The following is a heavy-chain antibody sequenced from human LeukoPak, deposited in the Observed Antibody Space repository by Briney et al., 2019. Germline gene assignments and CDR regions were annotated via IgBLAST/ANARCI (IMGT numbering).Heavy chain of an antibody. CDR3: ASLNYDFWSGYLNWFDP. D-gene: IGHD3-3*01. V-gene: IGHV5-51*01. J-gene: IGHJ5*02. CDR1: GYSFTSYW. CDR2: IYPGDSDT. Sequence: GESLRISCKGSGYSFTSYWIGWVRQMPGKGLEWMGIIYPGDSDTRYSPSFQGQVTISADKSISSAYLQWSSLKASDTTMYYCASLNYDFWSGYLNWFDPWGQGTLVTVSS.